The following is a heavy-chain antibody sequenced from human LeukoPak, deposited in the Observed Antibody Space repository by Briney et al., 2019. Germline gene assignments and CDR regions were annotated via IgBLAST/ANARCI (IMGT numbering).Heavy chain of an antibody. Sequence: EPGGSLRLSCAASGFTFSSCAMSWVRQAPGKGLEWVSAISGSGGSTYYADSVKGRFTISRDNSKNTLYLQMNSLRAEDTAVYYCAKDRTPIIVGAYPDAFDIWGQGTMVTVSS. CDR3: AKDRTPIIVGAYPDAFDI. CDR2: ISGSGGST. D-gene: IGHD1-26*01. V-gene: IGHV3-23*01. J-gene: IGHJ3*02. CDR1: GFTFSSCA.